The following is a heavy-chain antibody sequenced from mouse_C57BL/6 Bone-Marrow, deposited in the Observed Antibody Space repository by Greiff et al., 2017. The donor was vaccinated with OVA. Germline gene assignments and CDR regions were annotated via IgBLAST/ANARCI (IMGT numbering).Heavy chain of an antibody. J-gene: IGHJ2*01. D-gene: IGHD2-3*01. Sequence: EVQLQESGAELVRPGATVKLSCTASGFNIKDDYMHWVKQRPEQGLEWIGWIDPENGDTEFASKFQGKATITADTSSNTAYLQLSSLTSEDTAVYYCTTRWLLSYYCDYWGQGTTLTVSS. V-gene: IGHV14-4*01. CDR1: GFNIKDDY. CDR2: IDPENGDT. CDR3: TTRWLLSYYCDY.